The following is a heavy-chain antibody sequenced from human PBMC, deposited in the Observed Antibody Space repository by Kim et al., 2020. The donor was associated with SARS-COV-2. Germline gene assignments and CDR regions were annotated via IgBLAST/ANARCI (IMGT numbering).Heavy chain of an antibody. D-gene: IGHD1-26*01. J-gene: IGHJ4*02. V-gene: IGHV5-51*01. CDR1: GYSFTNYW. CDR2: IYPGDSDT. Sequence: GESLKISCTASGYSFTNYWIGWVRQMPGKGLEWMGIIYPGDSDTKYSPSFQGQVTISADESLSTGYLQWRSLKASDTATYYCARAPSGTLTPYYFDFWGQRTLVTVS. CDR3: ARAPSGTLTPYYFDF.